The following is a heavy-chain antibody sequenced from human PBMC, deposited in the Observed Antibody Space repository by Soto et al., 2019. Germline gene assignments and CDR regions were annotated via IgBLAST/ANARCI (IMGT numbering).Heavy chain of an antibody. Sequence: PSETLSLTCTVSGGSISSYYWSWIRQPPGKGLEWIGYIYYSGSTNYTPSLKSRVTKSVDTSKNQSSLNLSSVTDADTAVYYCARVEVITGTSTDYYYYYGMDVCRQGPTVTFSS. CDR1: GGSISSYY. CDR2: IYYSGST. J-gene: IGHJ6*02. D-gene: IGHD3-22*01. V-gene: IGHV4-59*01. CDR3: ARVEVITGTSTDYYYYYGMDV.